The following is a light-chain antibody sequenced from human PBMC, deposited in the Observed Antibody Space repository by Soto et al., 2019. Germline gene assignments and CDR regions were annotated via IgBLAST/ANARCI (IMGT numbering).Light chain of an antibody. CDR3: CSFAGGSTDV. J-gene: IGLJ1*01. V-gene: IGLV2-23*01. Sequence: QSVLTQPASVSGSPGQSITLSCTGTSSDVGSYNLVSWYQQHPGKAPKLMISEGGKRPSGVSNRFSGSKSGNTASLTISGLQAEVEADYYCCSFAGGSTDVFGTGTKLTVL. CDR2: EGG. CDR1: SSDVGSYNL.